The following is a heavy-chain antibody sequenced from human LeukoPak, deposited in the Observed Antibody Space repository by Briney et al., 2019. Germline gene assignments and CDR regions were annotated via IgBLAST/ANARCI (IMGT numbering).Heavy chain of an antibody. CDR2: ISSGGSTI. D-gene: IGHD2-2*01. V-gene: IGHV3-48*03. Sequence: GGSLRLSCAASGFTFSSFEMKWVRQAPGKGLEWVSYISSGGSTIYYADSVKGRFTISRDNSKNTLYLQMNSLRAEDTAVYYCARANKIPKDIVVVPAAGRVDYWGQGTLVTVSS. CDR3: ARANKIPKDIVVVPAAGRVDY. J-gene: IGHJ4*02. CDR1: GFTFSSFE.